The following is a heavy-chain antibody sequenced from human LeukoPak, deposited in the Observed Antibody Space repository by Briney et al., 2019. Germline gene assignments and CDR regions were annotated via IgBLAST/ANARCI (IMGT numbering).Heavy chain of an antibody. D-gene: IGHD3-22*01. J-gene: IGHJ2*01. CDR2: INHSGST. Sequence: PSETLSLTCAVYGGSFSGYYWSWIRQPPGKGLEWIGEINHSGSTNYNPSLKSRVTISVDTSKNQFSLKLSSVTAADTAVYYCARGRSSGYHYVSASRWYFDLWGRGTLVTVSS. CDR1: GGSFSGYY. V-gene: IGHV4-34*01. CDR3: ARGRSSGYHYVSASRWYFDL.